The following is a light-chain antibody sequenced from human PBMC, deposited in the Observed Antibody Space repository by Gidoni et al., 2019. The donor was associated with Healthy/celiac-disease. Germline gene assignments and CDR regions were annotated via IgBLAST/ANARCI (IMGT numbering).Light chain of an antibody. V-gene: IGKV1-39*01. CDR2: AAP. J-gene: IGKJ4*01. Sequence: DIQMTQSPSSLSASVGDRVTITCRASQSISSYLNWYQPKPGKAPKLLIYAAPSLQSGVPSRFSGSGSGTDFTLTISSLQPEDFATYYCQQSYSTPLTFGGGTKVEIK. CDR1: QSISSY. CDR3: QQSYSTPLT.